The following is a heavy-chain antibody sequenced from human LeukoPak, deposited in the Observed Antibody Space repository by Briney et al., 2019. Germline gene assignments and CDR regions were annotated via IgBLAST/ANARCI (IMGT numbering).Heavy chain of an antibody. J-gene: IGHJ4*02. V-gene: IGHV1-69*13. CDR2: IIPIFGTA. D-gene: IGHD1-26*01. CDR1: GGTFSSYA. CDR3: ARERESGVVGATLPFDY. Sequence: SVKVSCKASGGTFSSYAISWVRQAPGQGLEWMGGIIPIFGTANYAQKFQGRVTITADESTSTAYMELSSLRSEDTAVYYCARERESGVVGATLPFDYWGQGTLVTVSS.